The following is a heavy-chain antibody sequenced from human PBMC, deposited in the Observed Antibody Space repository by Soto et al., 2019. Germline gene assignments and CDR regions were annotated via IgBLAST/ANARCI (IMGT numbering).Heavy chain of an antibody. CDR3: ARDSGNNAFDI. J-gene: IGHJ3*02. V-gene: IGHV3-21*01. D-gene: IGHD1-1*01. CDR1: GFTLSSYS. CDR2: ISSSSSYI. Sequence: EVQLVESGGGLVKPGGSLRLSCAASGFTLSSYSMNWVRQAPGKGLEWVSSISSSSSYIYYADSVKGRFTISRDNAKNSLYLQMNSLRAEDTAVYYCARDSGNNAFDIWGQGTMVTVSS.